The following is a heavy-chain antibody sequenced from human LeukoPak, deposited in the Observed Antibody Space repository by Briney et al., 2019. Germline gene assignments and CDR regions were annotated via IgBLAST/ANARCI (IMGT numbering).Heavy chain of an antibody. V-gene: IGHV3-7*03. CDR1: GFTVSSNY. CDR2: IRQDGGEK. J-gene: IGHJ4*02. Sequence: PGGSLRLSCAASGFTVSSNYMSWVRQAPGKGLEWVANIRQDGGEKYYVDSVKGRFTISRDNAKNSVYLQMSSLRVEDTAVYYCARDGRPLDYWGQGTLVTVSS. CDR3: ARDGRPLDY.